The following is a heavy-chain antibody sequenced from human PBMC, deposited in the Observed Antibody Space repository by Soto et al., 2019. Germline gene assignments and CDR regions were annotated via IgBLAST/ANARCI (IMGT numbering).Heavy chain of an antibody. CDR2: IYYSGST. CDR3: ARERRDGYQHYFDY. V-gene: IGHV4-59*01. D-gene: IGHD2-2*01. J-gene: IGHJ4*02. CDR1: GGSISSYY. Sequence: QVQLQESGPGLVKPSETLSLMCTVSGGSISSYYWSWIRQPPGKGLEWIGYIYYSGSTNYNPSLKSRVTISVDTSKNQFALKLSSVNAADTAVYYCARERRDGYQHYFDYWGQGTLVTVSS.